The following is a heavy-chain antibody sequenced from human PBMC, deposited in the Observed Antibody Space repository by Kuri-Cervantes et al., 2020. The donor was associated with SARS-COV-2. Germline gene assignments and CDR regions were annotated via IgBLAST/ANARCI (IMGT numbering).Heavy chain of an antibody. Sequence: GESLKISCAASGFTFSSYAMHWVRQAPGKGLEWVAVISYDGSNKYYADSVKGRFTISRDNSKNTLYLQMNSLRAEDTAVYYYAKEITVDYYYMDVWGKGTTVTVSS. J-gene: IGHJ6*03. V-gene: IGHV3-30-3*01. CDR3: AKEITVDYYYMDV. CDR1: GFTFSSYA. D-gene: IGHD5-12*01. CDR2: ISYDGSNK.